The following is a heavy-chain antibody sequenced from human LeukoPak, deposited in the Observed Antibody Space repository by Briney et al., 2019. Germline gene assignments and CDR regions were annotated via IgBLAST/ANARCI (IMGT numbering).Heavy chain of an antibody. Sequence: SETLSLTCTVSGGSISSHYWSWIRQPPGKGLEWIGYIYYSGSTNYNPSLKSRVTISVDTSKNQFSLKLSSVTAADTAVYYCARYAVTVTSESFDYWGQGTLVTVSS. V-gene: IGHV4-59*11. J-gene: IGHJ4*02. D-gene: IGHD4-17*01. CDR1: GGSISSHY. CDR2: IYYSGST. CDR3: ARYAVTVTSESFDY.